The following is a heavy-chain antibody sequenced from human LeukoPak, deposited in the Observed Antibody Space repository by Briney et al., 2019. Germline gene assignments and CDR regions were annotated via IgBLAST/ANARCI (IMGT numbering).Heavy chain of an antibody. J-gene: IGHJ4*02. CDR2: INPNSGGT. CDR1: GYTFTSYD. Sequence: GASVKVSCKASGYTFTSYDINWVRQATGQGLEWMGWINPNSGGTNYAQKFQGRVTMTRDTSISTAYMELSRLRSDDTAVYYCASLVSSGLFDYWGQGTLVTVSS. D-gene: IGHD3-22*01. V-gene: IGHV1-2*02. CDR3: ASLVSSGLFDY.